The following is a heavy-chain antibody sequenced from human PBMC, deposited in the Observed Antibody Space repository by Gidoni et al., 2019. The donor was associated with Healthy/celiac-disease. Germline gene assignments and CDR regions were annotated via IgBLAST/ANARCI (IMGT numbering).Heavy chain of an antibody. CDR2: ISYDGSNK. J-gene: IGHJ6*02. V-gene: IGHV3-30-3*01. CDR3: ARDTLRENYYYYYGMDV. D-gene: IGHD3-16*01. Sequence: QVQLVESGGGVVQPGRSLRLSCAASGFTFSRYAMHWVRQAPGKGLEWVAVISYDGSNKYYADSVKGRFTISRDNSKNTLYLQMNSLRAEDTAVYYCARDTLRENYYYYYGMDVWGQGTTVTVSS. CDR1: GFTFSRYA.